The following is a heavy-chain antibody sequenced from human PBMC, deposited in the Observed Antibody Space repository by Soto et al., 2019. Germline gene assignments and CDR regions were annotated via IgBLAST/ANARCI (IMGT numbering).Heavy chain of an antibody. Sequence: QVQLVQSGAEVQKPGSSVKVSCKASGGTFSSYAISWVRQAPGQGLEWMGGIIPIFGTANYAQKFQGRVTINADESPSTAYMELSSLRSEDQAGYYCARWDCSSTSFYPPLNYYYFYGMDGWGQGTTVTVSS. CDR2: IIPIFGTA. CDR3: ARWDCSSTSFYPPLNYYYFYGMDG. D-gene: IGHD2-2*01. J-gene: IGHJ6*02. V-gene: IGHV1-69*01. CDR1: GGTFSSYA.